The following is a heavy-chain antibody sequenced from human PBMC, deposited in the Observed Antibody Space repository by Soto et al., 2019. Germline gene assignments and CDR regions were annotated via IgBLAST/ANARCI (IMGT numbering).Heavy chain of an antibody. V-gene: IGHV3-30*03. Sequence: QVQLVESGGGVVQPGRSLRLSCAASGFTFSSYGMHWVRQAPGKGLEWVAVISYDGTNKYYADSVKGRFTISRDNSKTTLFLQMNSLRAEDTALYYCARDRLGGTFDYWGQGNLVTVAS. CDR3: ARDRLGGTFDY. CDR1: GFTFSSYG. CDR2: ISYDGTNK. D-gene: IGHD6-19*01. J-gene: IGHJ4*02.